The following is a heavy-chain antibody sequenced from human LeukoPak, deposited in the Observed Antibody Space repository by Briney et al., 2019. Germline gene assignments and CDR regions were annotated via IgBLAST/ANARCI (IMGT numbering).Heavy chain of an antibody. CDR3: ARVRSLLWFGELLSNTLDFDY. Sequence: ASVKVSCKASGYTFTNYGISWMRQAPGQGLEWMGWISAYNGNTNYAQKLQGRVTMTTDTSTSTAYMELRSLRSDDTAVYYCARVRSLLWFGELLSNTLDFDYWGQGTLVTVSS. CDR2: ISAYNGNT. V-gene: IGHV1-18*01. D-gene: IGHD3-10*01. J-gene: IGHJ4*02. CDR1: GYTFTNYG.